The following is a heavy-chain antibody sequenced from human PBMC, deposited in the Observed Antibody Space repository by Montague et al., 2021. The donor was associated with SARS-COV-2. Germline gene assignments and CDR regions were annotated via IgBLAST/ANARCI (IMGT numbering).Heavy chain of an antibody. D-gene: IGHD3-9*01. CDR2: IYYSGST. CDR3: ARGSYEILRYGMDV. CDR1: GGSISSYY. J-gene: IGHJ6*02. V-gene: IGHV4-59*01. Sequence: SETLSLTCTVSGGSISSYYWSWIRQPPGKGLEWIGYIYYSGSTNYNPSLKSRITISLGTSKNQFPLKLSSVTAADTAVYYCARGSYEILRYGMDVWGQGTTVTVSS.